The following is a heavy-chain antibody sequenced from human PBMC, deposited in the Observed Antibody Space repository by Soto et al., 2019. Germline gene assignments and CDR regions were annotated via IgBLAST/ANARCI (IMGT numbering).Heavy chain of an antibody. CDR1: VYSFTSYW. Sequence: PGEYLTISCKGSVYSFTSYWIGWVRQMPGKGLEWMGIIYPGDSDTRYSPSFQGQVTISADKSISTAYLQWSSLKASDTAMYYCARSKYRSSWSHYYSYGIGGCGQGTPVTVSS. V-gene: IGHV5-51*01. CDR2: IYPGDSDT. CDR3: ARSKYRSSWSHYYSYGIGG. J-gene: IGHJ6*02. D-gene: IGHD6-13*01.